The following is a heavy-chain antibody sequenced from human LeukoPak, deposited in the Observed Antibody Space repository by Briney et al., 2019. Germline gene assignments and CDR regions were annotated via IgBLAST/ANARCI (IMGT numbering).Heavy chain of an antibody. CDR1: GGTFSSYA. J-gene: IGHJ4*02. V-gene: IGHV1-69*04. Sequence: VKVSFKASGGTFSSYAISWVRQAPGQGLEWMGRIIPILGIANYAQKFQGRVTITADKSTSTAYMELSSLRSEDTAVYYCARGNYDSSGYYFAPNDYWGQGTLVTVSS. CDR3: ARGNYDSSGYYFAPNDY. D-gene: IGHD3-22*01. CDR2: IIPILGIA.